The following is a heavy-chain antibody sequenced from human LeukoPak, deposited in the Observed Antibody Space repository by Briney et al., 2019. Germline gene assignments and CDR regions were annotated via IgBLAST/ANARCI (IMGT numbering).Heavy chain of an antibody. V-gene: IGHV4-30-4*01. CDR3: ARHSHRTANWFDP. CDR2: IYYSGST. J-gene: IGHJ5*02. CDR1: GGSISSGDYY. D-gene: IGHD2-21*01. Sequence: SETLSLTCTVSGGSISSGDYYWSWIRQPPGKGLEWIGYIYYSGSTYYNPSLKSRVTISVDTSKNQFSLKLSSVTAADTAVYYCARHSHRTANWFDPWGQGTLVTVSS.